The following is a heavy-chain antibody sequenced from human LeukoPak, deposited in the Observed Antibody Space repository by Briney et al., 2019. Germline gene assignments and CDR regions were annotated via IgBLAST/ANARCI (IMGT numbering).Heavy chain of an antibody. CDR3: AKPGEASHVSWGTPYWYFDL. V-gene: IGHV3-30*18. D-gene: IGHD3-10*01. J-gene: IGHJ2*01. CDR1: GFTFSNYG. Sequence: GGSLRLSCAASGFTFSNYGMHWVRQAPGKGLEWVAVISDDGTNKYYADSVKGRFTISRDNSKNTLYLQMNSLRAEDTAVYYCAKPGEASHVSWGTPYWYFDLWGRGTLVTVSS. CDR2: ISDDGTNK.